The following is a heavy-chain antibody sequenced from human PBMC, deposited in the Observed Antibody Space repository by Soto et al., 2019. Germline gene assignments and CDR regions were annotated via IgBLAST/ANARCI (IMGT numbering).Heavy chain of an antibody. Sequence: SETLSITCAVYGGSFSGYYWSWIRQPPGKGLERIGELNHNGSTNYNPSHKSRVNISVDTSKNPFSLKLSSVTAADTAVYYCARRVTISGVVTIHFEFWGQGTLFTVSS. V-gene: IGHV4-34*01. CDR2: LNHNGST. CDR3: ARRVTISGVVTIHFEF. J-gene: IGHJ4*02. CDR1: GGSFSGYY. D-gene: IGHD3-3*01.